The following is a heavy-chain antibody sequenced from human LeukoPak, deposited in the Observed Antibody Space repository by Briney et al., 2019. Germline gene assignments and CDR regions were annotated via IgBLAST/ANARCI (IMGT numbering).Heavy chain of an antibody. J-gene: IGHJ4*02. D-gene: IGHD2/OR15-2a*01. V-gene: IGHV1-46*03. CDR1: GYTFTSEY. Sequence: ASVKVSCKASGYTFTSEYMHWVRQPPRQGLEWMGIINPSGGSTNYAQKFQGRVTMTRHTSTSTAYMELSSHRSEDTSINYRARVVTVAGLFYFDYWGQGTLVTVSS. CDR2: INPSGGST. CDR3: ARVVTVAGLFYFDY.